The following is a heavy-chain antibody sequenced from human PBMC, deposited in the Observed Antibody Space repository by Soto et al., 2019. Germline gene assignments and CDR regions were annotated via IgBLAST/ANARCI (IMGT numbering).Heavy chain of an antibody. D-gene: IGHD3-10*01. CDR2: INPILSMS. V-gene: IGHV1-69*02. Sequence: QVQLVQSGAEVKKPGSSVRVSCKASGDTFTFYSINWVRQAPGLGLEWMGRINPILSMSNYAQRFQGRVTKTADNTTSTAYMELSSLRSEDTAMYYCASSYGSGYRAFDYWGQGALVTVSS. CDR3: ASSYGSGYRAFDY. CDR1: GDTFTFYS. J-gene: IGHJ4*02.